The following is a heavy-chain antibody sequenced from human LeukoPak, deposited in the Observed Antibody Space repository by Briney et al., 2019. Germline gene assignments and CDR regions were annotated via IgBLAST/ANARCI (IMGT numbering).Heavy chain of an antibody. CDR1: GFTFSSYA. Sequence: GGSLRLSCAASGFTFSSYAMSWVRQAPGKGLEWVSPIIGSVGSTYYAETVKGRFTIARDNSKNTLYLQMNSLRAEDTAVYYCASLDTAYLDYWGQGTLGTVSS. CDR3: ASLDTAYLDY. CDR2: IIGSVGST. J-gene: IGHJ4*02. D-gene: IGHD5-18*01. V-gene: IGHV3-23*01.